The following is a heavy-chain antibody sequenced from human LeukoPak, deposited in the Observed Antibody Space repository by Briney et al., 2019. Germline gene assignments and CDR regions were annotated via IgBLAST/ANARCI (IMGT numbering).Heavy chain of an antibody. J-gene: IGHJ3*02. CDR3: ARDEGDGYNWSPRAFDI. CDR2: IFYSGNT. D-gene: IGHD5-24*01. CDR1: GVSITGTTYY. V-gene: IGHV4-39*07. Sequence: SETLSLTCTVSGVSITGTTYYWGWIRQPPGKGLEWIGSIFYSGNTYYNPSLESRVTISVDTSKNQFSLKLSSVTAADTAVYYCARDEGDGYNWSPRAFDIWGQGTMVTVSS.